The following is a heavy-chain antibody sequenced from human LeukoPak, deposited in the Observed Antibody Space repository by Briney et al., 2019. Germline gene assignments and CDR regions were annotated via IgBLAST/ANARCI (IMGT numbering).Heavy chain of an antibody. Sequence: ASVKVSCKASGGTFSSYAISWVRQAPGQGLEWMGWISAYNGYTNYAQKLQGRVTMTTDTSTSTAYMELRSLRSDDAAVYYCARITPNSSGWYYWGQGTLVIVSS. D-gene: IGHD6-19*01. CDR2: ISAYNGYT. J-gene: IGHJ4*02. CDR1: GGTFSSYA. CDR3: ARITPNSSGWYY. V-gene: IGHV1-18*01.